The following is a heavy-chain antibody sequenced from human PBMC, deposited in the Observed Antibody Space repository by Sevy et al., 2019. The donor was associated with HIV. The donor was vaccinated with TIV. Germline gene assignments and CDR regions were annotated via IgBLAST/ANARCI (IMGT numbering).Heavy chain of an antibody. D-gene: IGHD2-15*01. CDR3: ARSISSVVAGPVGLFFRLYSGRLDS. CDR2: ASRSGST. CDR1: GGSFSENY. Sequence: SETLSLTCAIYGGSFSENYWTWIRQTPGRGLELIGQASRSGSTNYNPSLRSRVTISLDTSTNQFSLKLTSMTAADAAVYYCARSISSVVAGPVGLFFRLYSGRLDSWGQGTLVTVSS. V-gene: IGHV4-34*01. J-gene: IGHJ5*01.